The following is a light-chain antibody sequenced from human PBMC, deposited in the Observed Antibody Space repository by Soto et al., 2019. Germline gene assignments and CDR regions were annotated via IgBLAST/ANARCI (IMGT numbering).Light chain of an antibody. CDR1: RGDIGAYNF. CDR3: SSYTSTTTI. J-gene: IGLJ2*01. V-gene: IGLV2-14*03. CDR2: DVS. Sequence: QSALTQPASVSGSPGQSITISCTGTRGDIGAYNFVSWYQQLPGKPPKLIIYDVSDRPSGVSNRFSGSKSANTASLTISGLQAEDEADYYCSSYTSTTTIFGGGTKLTVL.